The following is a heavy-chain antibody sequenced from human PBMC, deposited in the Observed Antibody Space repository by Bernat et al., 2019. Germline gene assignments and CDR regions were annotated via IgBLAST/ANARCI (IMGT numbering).Heavy chain of an antibody. D-gene: IGHD5-24*01. CDR3: ARDMNGYNPFDY. CDR1: GYTFTSYY. CDR2: INPSGGST. V-gene: IGHV1-46*01. J-gene: IGHJ4*02. Sequence: QVQLVQSGAEVKKPGASVKVSCKASGYTFTSYYMHWVRQAPGQGLEWMGIINPSGGSTSYAQKFQGRVTMTRDTSTSTAYMELRSLRSDDTAVYYCARDMNGYNPFDYWGQGTLVTVSS.